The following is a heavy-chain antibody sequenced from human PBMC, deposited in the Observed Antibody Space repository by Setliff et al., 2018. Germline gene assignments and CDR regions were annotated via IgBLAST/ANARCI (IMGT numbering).Heavy chain of an antibody. V-gene: IGHV3-21*01. J-gene: IGHJ6*03. D-gene: IGHD3-22*01. CDR2: ISSSSSYT. Sequence: PGGPLRPPCAVLGSTFSGYSMNWVRQAPGKGLEWVSSISSSSSYTYYTDSVKGRFTISRDNTENPLYLQMNSQRAEGTAFYYCAGGPYDSMANPANYYYYYMDVWGKGTTVTVSS. CDR3: AGGPYDSMANPANYYYYYMDV. CDR1: GSTFSGYS.